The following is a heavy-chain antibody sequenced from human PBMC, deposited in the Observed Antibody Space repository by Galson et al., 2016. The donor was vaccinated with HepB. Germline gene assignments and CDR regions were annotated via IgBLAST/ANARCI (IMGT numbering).Heavy chain of an antibody. Sequence: LSLTCTVSRDSISSSNYFWGWIRQPPGKGLEWIWTTYHSGNTYYNPSLKSLVTISVATPKNKFSLNLTSLTAADTSVYFCARHSQAGGVLGYFDLWGRVPLVTVSS. CDR3: ARHSQAGGVLGYFDL. V-gene: IGHV4-39*01. CDR1: RDSISSSNYF. J-gene: IGHJ2*01. D-gene: IGHD3-3*01. CDR2: TYHSGNT.